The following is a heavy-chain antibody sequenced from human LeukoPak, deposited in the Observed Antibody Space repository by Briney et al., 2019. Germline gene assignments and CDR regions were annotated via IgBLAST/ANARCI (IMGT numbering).Heavy chain of an antibody. CDR2: ISPDSGGT. V-gene: IGHV1-2*02. CDR3: ARRSWNHFFDY. CDR1: GYTFTDYY. J-gene: IGHJ4*02. Sequence: GASVKVSCKASGYTFTDYYMHWVRQAPGQGLEWMGWISPDSGGTHYAQKFQGRVTMTRDTSISTAYMELSRVSSDDTAVYYCARRSWNHFFDYWGQGTLVTVSS. D-gene: IGHD6-13*01.